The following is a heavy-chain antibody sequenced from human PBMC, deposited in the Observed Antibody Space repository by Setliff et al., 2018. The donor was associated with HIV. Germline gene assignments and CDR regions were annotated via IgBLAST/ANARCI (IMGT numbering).Heavy chain of an antibody. V-gene: IGHV1-18*01. CDR2: ISTYNGNT. D-gene: IGHD6-19*01. Sequence: ASVKVSCKASGYTFNNYGISWVRQAPGQGLEWMGWISTYNGNTNYVQKLQGRVTMTTDTSTSTVYMELKSLRSDDTAVYYCARVPYRSAWFSGGHDAFDVWGQGTMVTVSS. CDR3: ARVPYRSAWFSGGHDAFDV. CDR1: GYTFNNYG. J-gene: IGHJ3*01.